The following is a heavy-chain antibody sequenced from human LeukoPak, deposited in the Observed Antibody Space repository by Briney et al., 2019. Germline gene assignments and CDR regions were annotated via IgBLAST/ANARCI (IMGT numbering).Heavy chain of an antibody. CDR1: GGSFSGYY. D-gene: IGHD1-26*01. V-gene: IGHV4-34*01. J-gene: IGHJ4*02. CDR2: IHHSGRT. CDR3: ARGVSPKGMGGRRFDY. Sequence: SETLSLTCAVYGGSFSGYYWSWIRQPPGKGLDWIGEIHHSGRTNYNPSLKSRVTISVDTSKNQFSLKLSSVTAADTAVYYCARGVSPKGMGGRRFDYWGQGTLVTVSS.